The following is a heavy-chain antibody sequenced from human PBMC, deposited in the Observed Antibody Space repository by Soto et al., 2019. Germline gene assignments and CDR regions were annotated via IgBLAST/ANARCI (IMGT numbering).Heavy chain of an antibody. Sequence: GASVKVSCKASGGTFSSYAISWVRQAPGQGLEWMGWIIPNSGKTNYAQKFQGRVTITRNNSTSTAYMELSSLRSEDTAVYYCALTYSSSWYYWFDPWGQGTLVTVS. CDR3: ALTYSSSWYYWFDP. J-gene: IGHJ5*02. CDR1: GGTFSSYA. D-gene: IGHD6-13*01. CDR2: IIPNSGKT. V-gene: IGHV1-69*10.